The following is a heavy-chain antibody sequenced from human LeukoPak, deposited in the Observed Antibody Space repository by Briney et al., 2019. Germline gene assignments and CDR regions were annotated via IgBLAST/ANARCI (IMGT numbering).Heavy chain of an antibody. CDR1: GFTVSSNY. Sequence: GGSLRLSCAASGFTVSSNYMSWVRQAPGKGLEWVSVIYSGGSTYYADSVKGRFTISRDNFNDMLYLEMNRLSAEDTAVYYCAKGGGSTYFDYWGQGTLVTVSS. D-gene: IGHD2-2*01. V-gene: IGHV3-53*01. J-gene: IGHJ4*02. CDR2: IYSGGST. CDR3: AKGGGSTYFDY.